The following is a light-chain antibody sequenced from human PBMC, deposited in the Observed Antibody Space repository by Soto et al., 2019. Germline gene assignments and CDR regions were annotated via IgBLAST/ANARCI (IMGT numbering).Light chain of an antibody. J-gene: IGLJ2*01. CDR2: DVR. Sequence: QSALTQPTSVSGSPGQSITISCTGTSSDIGAYNYVSWYQQHPGKAPKLMIHDVRNRPSGVAHRFSGSKSGNTASLTISGLHADDDADYYCTSSTSSSSVVFGGGTKVTVL. V-gene: IGLV2-14*03. CDR3: TSSTSSSSVV. CDR1: SSDIGAYNY.